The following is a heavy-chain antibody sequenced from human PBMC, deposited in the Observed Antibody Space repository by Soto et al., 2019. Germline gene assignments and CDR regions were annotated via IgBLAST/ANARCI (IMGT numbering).Heavy chain of an antibody. CDR1: GFTFSSYG. Sequence: QVQLVESGGGVVQPGRSLRLSCAASGFTFSSYGMHWVRQAPGKGLEWVAVIWYDGSNKYYADYVKGRFTISRDNSKNTLYLQMNSLRAEDTTVYYCANPLGGVYWGQGTLVTVSS. V-gene: IGHV3-33*06. J-gene: IGHJ4*02. CDR3: ANPLGGVY. D-gene: IGHD6-25*01. CDR2: IWYDGSNK.